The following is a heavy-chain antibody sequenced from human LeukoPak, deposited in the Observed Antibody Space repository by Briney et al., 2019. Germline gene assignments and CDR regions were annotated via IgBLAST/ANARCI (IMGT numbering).Heavy chain of an antibody. Sequence: SETLSLTCAVYGGSFSGYYWSWIRQPPVKVLEWIGEINHSGSTNYNPSLKSRVTISVDTSKNQFSLKLSSVTAADTAVYYCARENQINDDYSNYNRYMDVWGQGTTVTVSS. CDR3: ARENQINDDYSNYNRYMDV. CDR1: GGSFSGYY. J-gene: IGHJ6*02. CDR2: INHSGST. V-gene: IGHV4-34*01. D-gene: IGHD4-11*01.